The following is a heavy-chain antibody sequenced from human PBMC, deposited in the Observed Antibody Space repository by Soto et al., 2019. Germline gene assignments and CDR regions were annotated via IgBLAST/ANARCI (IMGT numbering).Heavy chain of an antibody. CDR2: ISPYNDDT. CDR1: GYSFSSYG. Sequence: ASVKVSCKASGYSFSSYGITWVRQAPGQGLEWLGWISPYNDDTKYAQRLQGRVTMTTDTSTRTAYMDIRGLRSDDTAIYYCARRHYCRGDCTINPDYYYGMDVWGQGTTVTVSS. J-gene: IGHJ6*02. CDR3: ARRHYCRGDCTINPDYYYGMDV. D-gene: IGHD2-21*02. V-gene: IGHV1-18*01.